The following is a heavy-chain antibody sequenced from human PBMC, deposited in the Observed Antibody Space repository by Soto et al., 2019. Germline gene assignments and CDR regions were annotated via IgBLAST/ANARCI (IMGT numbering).Heavy chain of an antibody. Sequence: QVQLVQSGAEVKKPGSSVKVSCKTSGVSFNNNGIGWVRQAPGHGLEWMGGVSPPFRTSNYAQKFQGRISITADASTGTVNMELSSLTSEDTAQYYCARVLYYGSGSYSPSGMDVWGQGTKVTVSS. CDR3: ARVLYYGSGSYSPSGMDV. V-gene: IGHV1-69*01. CDR1: GVSFNNNG. J-gene: IGHJ6*02. D-gene: IGHD3-10*01. CDR2: VSPPFRTS.